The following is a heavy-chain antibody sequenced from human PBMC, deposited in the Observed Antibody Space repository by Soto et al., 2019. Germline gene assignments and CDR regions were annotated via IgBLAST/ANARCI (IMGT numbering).Heavy chain of an antibody. Sequence: SETLSLTCTVSGGSISSSSYYWGWIRQPPGKGLEWIGSIYYSGSTYYNPSLKSRVTISVDTSKNQFSLKLSSVTAADTAVYYCARLTPYITMVARGFFDYWGQGTLVTVSS. D-gene: IGHD3-10*01. V-gene: IGHV4-39*01. CDR1: GGSISSSSYY. CDR2: IYYSGST. CDR3: ARLTPYITMVARGFFDY. J-gene: IGHJ4*02.